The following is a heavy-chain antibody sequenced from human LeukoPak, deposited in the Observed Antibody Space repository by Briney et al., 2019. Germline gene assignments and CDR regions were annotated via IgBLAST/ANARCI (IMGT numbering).Heavy chain of an antibody. J-gene: IGHJ4*02. D-gene: IGHD2-2*01. Sequence: ASVKVSCKVSGYTLTELSMHWVRQAPGKGLEWMGGFDPEDGETIYAQKFQGRVTITADKSTSTAYMELSSLRSEDTAVYYCASITSGDSDYWGQGTLVTVSS. CDR1: GYTLTELS. V-gene: IGHV1-24*01. CDR3: ASITSGDSDY. CDR2: FDPEDGET.